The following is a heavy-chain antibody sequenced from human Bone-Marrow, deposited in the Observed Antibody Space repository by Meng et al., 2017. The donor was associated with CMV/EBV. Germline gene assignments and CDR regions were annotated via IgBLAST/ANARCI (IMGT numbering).Heavy chain of an antibody. D-gene: IGHD4-17*01. J-gene: IGHJ3*02. CDR2: IGEDGSEK. CDR3: ARESNSHGDYPDTFDI. Sequence: GESLKISRAASGFRFSRYWMNWVRQAPGKGPEWVANIGEDGSEKYYVDSVKGRFTISRDNARNSLYLQMNSLRAEDTAVYYCARESNSHGDYPDTFDIWGQGTMVTVSS. V-gene: IGHV3-7*01. CDR1: GFRFSRYW.